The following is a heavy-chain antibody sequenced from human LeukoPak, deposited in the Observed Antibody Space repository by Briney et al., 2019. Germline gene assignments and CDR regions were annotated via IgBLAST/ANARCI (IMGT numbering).Heavy chain of an antibody. CDR2: IWYDGSNK. Sequence: GGSLRISCAASGFTFSSYGMHWVRQAPGKGLEWVAVIWYDGSNKYYADSVKGRFTISRDNSKNTLYLQMNSLRAEDTAVYYCARGPGTMVRGVPGEYWGQGTLVTVSS. J-gene: IGHJ4*02. CDR1: GFTFSSYG. D-gene: IGHD3-10*01. V-gene: IGHV3-33*01. CDR3: ARGPGTMVRGVPGEY.